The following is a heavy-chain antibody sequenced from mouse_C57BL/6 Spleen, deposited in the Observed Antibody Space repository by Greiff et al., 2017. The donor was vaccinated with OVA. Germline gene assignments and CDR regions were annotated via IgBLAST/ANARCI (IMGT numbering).Heavy chain of an antibody. D-gene: IGHD3-3*01. CDR2: IWSGGST. Sequence: QVQLKESGPGLVQPSQSLSITCTVSGFSLTSYGVHWVRQPPGKGLEWLGVIWSGGSTDYNAAFIYRLSISKDNSKSQVFFKMNSLQADDTAIYYCAKGGLDYYAMDYWGQGTSVTVSA. CDR3: AKGGLDYYAMDY. V-gene: IGHV2-4*01. CDR1: GFSLTSYG. J-gene: IGHJ4*01.